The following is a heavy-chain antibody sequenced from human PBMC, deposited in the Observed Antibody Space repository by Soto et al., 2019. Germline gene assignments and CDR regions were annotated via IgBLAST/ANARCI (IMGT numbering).Heavy chain of an antibody. J-gene: IGHJ3*02. D-gene: IGHD2-15*01. CDR2: ISWNSGSI. V-gene: IGHV3-9*01. CDR1: GFTFDDYA. Sequence: GGSLRLSCAASGFTFDDYAMHWVRQAPGKGLEWVSGISWNSGSIGYADSVKGRFTISRDNAKNSLYLQMNSLRAEDTALYYCAKDIGCSGGSCYYEKPADAFDIWGQGTMVTVSS. CDR3: AKDIGCSGGSCYYEKPADAFDI.